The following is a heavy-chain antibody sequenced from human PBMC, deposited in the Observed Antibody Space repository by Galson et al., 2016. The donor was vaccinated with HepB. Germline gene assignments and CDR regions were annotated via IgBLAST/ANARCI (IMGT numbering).Heavy chain of an antibody. D-gene: IGHD3-10*01. Sequence: PALVKPTQTLTLTCTLSGFSLNTSGVGVGWIRQPPGQALEWLALIYWDDDKRYSPSLKSRLTHTKDTSKNEVVLTMTNTDPVDTATYFCAHRKPDYYVSDWFDPWGQGTLVTVSS. J-gene: IGHJ5*02. V-gene: IGHV2-5*02. CDR2: IYWDDDK. CDR1: GFSLNTSGVG. CDR3: AHRKPDYYVSDWFDP.